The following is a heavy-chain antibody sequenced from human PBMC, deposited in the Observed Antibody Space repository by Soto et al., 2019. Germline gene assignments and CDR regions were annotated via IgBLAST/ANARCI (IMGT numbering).Heavy chain of an antibody. CDR2: IYSGGTT. Sequence: ESGGDLVQPGGSLRLSCAASGFAVSSNYMSWVRQAPGKGLEWVSVIYSGGTTYYADSVKGRFTISRDNSKNTLYLQMNSLRAEDTAVYYCAREVLGYCSGGNCYPPFDYWGQGTLVTVSS. CDR1: GFAVSSNY. J-gene: IGHJ4*02. V-gene: IGHV3-66*01. CDR3: AREVLGYCSGGNCYPPFDY. D-gene: IGHD2-15*01.